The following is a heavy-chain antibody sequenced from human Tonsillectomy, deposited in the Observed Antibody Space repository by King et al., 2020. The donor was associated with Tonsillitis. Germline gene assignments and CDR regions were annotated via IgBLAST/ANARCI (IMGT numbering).Heavy chain of an antibody. CDR3: AKDGEWELLSTASAFDI. CDR1: GFTFSSYG. CDR2: IRFDGSNK. J-gene: IGHJ3*02. V-gene: IGHV3-30*02. Sequence: VQLVESGGGVVQPGGSLRLSCAASGFTFSSYGMNWVRQAPGKGREWVAFIRFDGSNKYYADSVKGRFTISRDNSKNTLYLQMSSLRVEDTAVYYCAKDGEWELLSTASAFDIWGQGTMVTVSS. D-gene: IGHD1-26*01.